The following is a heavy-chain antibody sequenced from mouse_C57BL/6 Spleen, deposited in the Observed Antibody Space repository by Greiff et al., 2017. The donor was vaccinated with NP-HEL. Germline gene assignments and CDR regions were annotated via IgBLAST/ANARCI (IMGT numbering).Heavy chain of an antibody. CDR1: GYTFTDYN. V-gene: IGHV1-22*01. CDR2: INPNNGGT. Sequence: EVQLQQSGPELVKPGASVKMSCKASGYTFTDYNMHWVKQSHGKSLEWIGYINPNNGGTSYNQKFKGKATLTVNKSSSTAYMELRSLTSEDSAVYYCAKGGGNHYYFDYWGQGTTLTVSS. J-gene: IGHJ2*01. CDR3: AKGGGNHYYFDY.